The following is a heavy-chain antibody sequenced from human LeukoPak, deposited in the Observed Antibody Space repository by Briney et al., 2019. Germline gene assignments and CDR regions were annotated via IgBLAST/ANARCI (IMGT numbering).Heavy chain of an antibody. Sequence: GGSLRLSCAASGLTFSSYWMSWVRQAPGKGLEWVANIKQDGSEKYYVDSVKGRFTISRDNAKNSLYLQVNGLRTEDTAVYYCAKDRLLNCRGDCYIFDYWGQGTVVTVSS. CDR1: GLTFSSYW. CDR3: AKDRLLNCRGDCYIFDY. CDR2: IKQDGSEK. J-gene: IGHJ4*02. V-gene: IGHV3-7*03. D-gene: IGHD2-21*02.